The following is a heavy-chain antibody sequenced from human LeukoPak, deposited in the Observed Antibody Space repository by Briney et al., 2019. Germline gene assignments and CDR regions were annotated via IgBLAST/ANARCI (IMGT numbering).Heavy chain of an antibody. V-gene: IGHV1-2*02. J-gene: IGHJ5*02. D-gene: IGHD3-10*01. CDR2: INPNSGGT. Sequence: GASVKVPCKASGYTFTGYYMHWVRQAPGQGLEWMGWINPNSGGTNYAQKFQGRVTMTRDTSISTAYMELSRLRSDDTAVYYCARDSNRLWFGAKKQYNWFDPWGQGTLVTVSS. CDR1: GYTFTGYY. CDR3: ARDSNRLWFGAKKQYNWFDP.